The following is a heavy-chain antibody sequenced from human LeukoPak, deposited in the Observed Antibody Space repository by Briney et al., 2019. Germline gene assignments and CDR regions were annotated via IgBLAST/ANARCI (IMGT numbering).Heavy chain of an antibody. Sequence: SETLSLTCTVSGGSISSYYWSWIRQPPGKGLEWIGYIYYSGSTNYNPSLKSRVTISVDTSENQFSLKLSSVTAADTAVYYCARVPSDYGDPYNWFDPWGQGTLVTVSS. CDR2: IYYSGST. CDR1: GGSISSYY. CDR3: ARVPSDYGDPYNWFDP. V-gene: IGHV4-59*01. D-gene: IGHD4-17*01. J-gene: IGHJ5*02.